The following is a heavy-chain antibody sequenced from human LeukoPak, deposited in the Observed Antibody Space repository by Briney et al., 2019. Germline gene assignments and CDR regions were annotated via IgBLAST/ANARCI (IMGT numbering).Heavy chain of an antibody. CDR2: ISAYNGNT. CDR3: ARGPITIFVIYMDV. D-gene: IGHD3-3*01. CDR1: GYTFISYD. J-gene: IGHJ6*03. V-gene: IGHV1-18*01. Sequence: ASVKVSCKASGYTFISYDLNWVRQVPGQGLEWMGWISAYNGNTNYAQKLQGRVTMTTDTSTSTAYMELRSLRSDDTAVYYCARGPITIFVIYMDVWGKGTTVTVSS.